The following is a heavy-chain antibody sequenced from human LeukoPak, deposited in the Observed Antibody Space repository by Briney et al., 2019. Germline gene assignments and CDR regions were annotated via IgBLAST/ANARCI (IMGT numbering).Heavy chain of an antibody. D-gene: IGHD3-22*01. CDR1: GGSISSYY. CDR3: ARDTGDYDSSGYYLDY. CDR2: IYTTGYT. V-gene: IGHV4-4*07. Sequence: SETLSLTCTVSGGSISSYYWSWIRQPAGKGLEWIGRIYTTGYTNYNPSLKSRVTVSVDTSKNQFSLRLSSVTAADTAVYYCARDTGDYDSSGYYLDYWGQGTLVTVSS. J-gene: IGHJ4*02.